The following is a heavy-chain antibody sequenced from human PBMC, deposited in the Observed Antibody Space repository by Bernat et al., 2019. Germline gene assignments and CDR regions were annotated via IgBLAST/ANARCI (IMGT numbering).Heavy chain of an antibody. V-gene: IGHV3-73*02. CDR2: IKGKTETYAT. CDR1: GFTFIDSA. D-gene: IGHD2-15*01. CDR3: ARVVVVADIAYYFGH. Sequence: EVQLVESGGGLVQPGGSLKLSCAASGFTFIDSAIHWVRRASGKGLEWVGRIKGKTETYATAYAASVKGRITVSRDDSKNTAYLQMNSLKIEDTAMYYCARVVVVADIAYYFGHRGQGTLVTVSS. J-gene: IGHJ4*02.